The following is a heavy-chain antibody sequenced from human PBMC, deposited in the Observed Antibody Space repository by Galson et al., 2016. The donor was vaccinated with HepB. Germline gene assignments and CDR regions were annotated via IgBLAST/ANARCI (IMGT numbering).Heavy chain of an antibody. CDR3: AKVDRYCGGDCSPSYFDH. Sequence: SLRLSCAASGFTFSSYAMSWVRQTPRKGLEWVSGISGSGVSTFYTDSVKGRFTISRDNSENTLHLQMNSLRDDDTALYYCAKVDRYCGGDCSPSYFDHWGQGIRVTVSS. CDR1: GFTFSSYA. CDR2: ISGSGVST. J-gene: IGHJ4*02. D-gene: IGHD2-21*02. V-gene: IGHV3-23*01.